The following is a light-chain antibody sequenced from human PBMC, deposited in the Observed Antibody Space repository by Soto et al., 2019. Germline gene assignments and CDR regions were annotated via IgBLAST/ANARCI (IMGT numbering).Light chain of an antibody. Sequence: IVLTQSPLSLSVTLGQPASISCRSSQSLVYSDGNTYLNWFHQRPGQSPRRLIHKVSNRDSGVQDRFSGSGSDTDVTLSISRVEADDVGVFYCRQGISFTVGQGTRVEIK. V-gene: IGKV2-30*01. J-gene: IGKJ1*01. CDR2: KVS. CDR1: QSLVYSDGNTY. CDR3: RQGISFT.